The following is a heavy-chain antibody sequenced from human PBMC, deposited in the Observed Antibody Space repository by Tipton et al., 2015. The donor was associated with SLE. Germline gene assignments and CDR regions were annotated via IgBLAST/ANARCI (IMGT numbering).Heavy chain of an antibody. D-gene: IGHD6-13*01. CDR1: GFTFTYYG. CDR3: ARAGYSSSSWFRY. CDR2: ISYDGNNE. V-gene: IGHV3-30-3*01. J-gene: IGHJ4*02. Sequence: RSLRLSCAASGFTFTYYGLHWVRQAPGKGLEWVATISYDGNNEFYADSVKGRFTISRDNSKNTLYPQMNSLRAEDTAVYYCARAGYSSSSWFRYWGQGTLVTVSS.